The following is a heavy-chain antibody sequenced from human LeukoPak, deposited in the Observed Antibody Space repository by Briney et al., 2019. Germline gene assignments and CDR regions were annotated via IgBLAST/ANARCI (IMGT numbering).Heavy chain of an antibody. Sequence: PSETLSLTCAVYGGSFSGYYWSWIRQPPGKGLEWIGEINHSGSTNYNPSLKSRVTISVDTSKNQFSLKLSSVTAADTAVYYCARSVVVPAAIRIRVRRDAFDIWGQGTMVTVSS. CDR1: GGSFSGYY. CDR3: ARSVVVPAAIRIRVRRDAFDI. J-gene: IGHJ3*02. D-gene: IGHD2-2*01. V-gene: IGHV4-34*01. CDR2: INHSGST.